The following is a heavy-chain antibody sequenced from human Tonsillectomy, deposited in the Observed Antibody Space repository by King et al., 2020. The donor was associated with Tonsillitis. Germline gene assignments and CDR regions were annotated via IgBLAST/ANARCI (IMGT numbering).Heavy chain of an antibody. V-gene: IGHV3-23*04. CDR3: AKDLLQCDGGCCYNAFDV. CDR2: ISGSGSST. J-gene: IGHJ3*01. CDR1: GFTFRSYA. D-gene: IGHD2-15*01. Sequence: VQLVESGGGLVQPGWSLRLSCAVSGFTFRSYAMSWFRQAPGKGLEWGSGISGSGSSTYYADSLKGRFSISRDNSKNTLYVEMNNVSAEDTAVYYCAKDLLQCDGGCCYNAFDVWGQGTMVTVSS.